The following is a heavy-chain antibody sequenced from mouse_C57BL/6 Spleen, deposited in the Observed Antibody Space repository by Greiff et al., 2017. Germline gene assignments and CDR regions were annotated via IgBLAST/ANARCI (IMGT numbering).Heavy chain of an antibody. V-gene: IGHV1-54*01. CDR1: GYAFTNYL. CDR2: INPGSGGT. J-gene: IGHJ3*01. CDR3: AREGFAY. Sequence: VQLQQSGAELVRPGTSVKVSCKASGYAFTNYLLEWVKQRPGQGLEWIGVINPGSGGTNYNEKFKGKATLTADKSSSTAYMQLSSLTSEDSAVYFCAREGFAYWGQGTLVTVSA.